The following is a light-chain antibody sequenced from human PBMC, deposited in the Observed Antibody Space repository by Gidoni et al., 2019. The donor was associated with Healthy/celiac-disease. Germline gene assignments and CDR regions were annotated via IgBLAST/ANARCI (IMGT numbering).Light chain of an antibody. CDR1: QDISNY. J-gene: IGKJ4*01. V-gene: IGKV1-33*01. CDR2: DAS. Sequence: DIQLTQSPSSLSASVGDRVTITCQASQDISNYLNWYQQKPGKAPKLLIYDASNLETGVPSRFSGSGSGTDFTFTISSLQPEDIATYYXQQYXXLPPXXTFGGGTKVEIK. CDR3: QQYXXLPPXXT.